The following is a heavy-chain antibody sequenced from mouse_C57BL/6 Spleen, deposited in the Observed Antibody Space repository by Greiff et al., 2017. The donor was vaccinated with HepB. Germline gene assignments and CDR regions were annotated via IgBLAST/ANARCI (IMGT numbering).Heavy chain of an antibody. V-gene: IGHV5-4*01. CDR1: GFTFSSYA. Sequence: EVQLVESGGGLVKPGGSLKLSCAASGFTFSSYAMSWVRQTPEKRLEWVATISDGGSYTYYPDNVKGRFTISRDNAKNNLYLQMSHLKSEDTAMYYCARDRGNYYFDYWGQGTTLTVSS. CDR2: ISDGGSYT. D-gene: IGHD2-1*01. CDR3: ARDRGNYYFDY. J-gene: IGHJ2*01.